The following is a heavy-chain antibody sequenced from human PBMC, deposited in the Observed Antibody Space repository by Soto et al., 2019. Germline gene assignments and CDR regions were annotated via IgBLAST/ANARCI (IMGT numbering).Heavy chain of an antibody. J-gene: IGHJ3*02. Sequence: GGSLRLSCAASGFTFSSYWMSWVRQAPGKGLEWVANIKQDGSEKYYGDSVKGRFTISRDNAKNSLYLQMNSLRAEDTAVYYCARADIYCSGGSCYGSAFDIWGQGTMVTVSS. CDR2: IKQDGSEK. V-gene: IGHV3-7*01. D-gene: IGHD2-15*01. CDR3: ARADIYCSGGSCYGSAFDI. CDR1: GFTFSSYW.